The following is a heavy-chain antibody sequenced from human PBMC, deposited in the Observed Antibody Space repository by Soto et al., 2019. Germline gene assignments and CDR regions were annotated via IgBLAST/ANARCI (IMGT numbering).Heavy chain of an antibody. CDR1: GGTFSSYA. CDR3: ARGSQVVGAFDI. J-gene: IGHJ3*02. Sequence: GASVKVSFKASGGTFSSYAISWVRQAPGQGLEWMGGIIPIFGTANYAQKFQGRVTITADESTSTAYMELSSPRSEDTAVYYCARGSQVVGAFDIWGQGTMVTVSS. D-gene: IGHD2-2*01. V-gene: IGHV1-69*13. CDR2: IIPIFGTA.